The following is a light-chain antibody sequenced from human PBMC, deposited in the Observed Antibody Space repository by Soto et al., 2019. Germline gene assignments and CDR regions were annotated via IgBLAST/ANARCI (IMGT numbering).Light chain of an antibody. J-gene: IGLJ2*01. CDR1: SSDVGGYVY. CDR2: EVN. CDR3: SSYSGTNIDVV. Sequence: QSALTQPPSASGSPGQSVTISCTGTSSDVGGYVYVSWYQQYPGKAPKLIIYEVNKRTSGVPDRFSGSKSGNTASLTVSGLQAEDEADYYCSSYSGTNIDVVFGGGTKLTVL. V-gene: IGLV2-8*01.